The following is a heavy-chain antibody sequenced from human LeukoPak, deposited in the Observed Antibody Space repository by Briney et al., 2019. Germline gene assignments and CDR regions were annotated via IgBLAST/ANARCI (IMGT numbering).Heavy chain of an antibody. V-gene: IGHV3-33*06. J-gene: IGHJ4*02. CDR2: IWSDGSKR. CDR1: GFTFSSYG. D-gene: IGHD4-17*01. Sequence: PGGFLRLSCAASGFTFSSYGMHWVRQAPGKGLEWVAVIWSDGSKRYYADSVKGRFTISRDNSKNTLYLQMNSLRAEDTAVYYCAKDLQHGYGDYGHDYWGQGTLVTVSS. CDR3: AKDLQHGYGDYGHDY.